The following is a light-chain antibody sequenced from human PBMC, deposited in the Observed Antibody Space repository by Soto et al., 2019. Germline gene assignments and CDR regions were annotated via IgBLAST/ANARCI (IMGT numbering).Light chain of an antibody. V-gene: IGLV2-11*01. J-gene: IGLJ1*01. CDR3: CSHSTYYTFV. CDR1: SSDVGGRNC. CDR2: DVT. Sequence: QSALTQPRSVSGSPGQSVTISCTGTSSDVGGRNCVSWFQQHPGKAPQLMIYDVTQRPSGVPDRFSGSKSGNTASLTISGLQPEDEADYYCCSHSTYYTFVFGTGTKLTVL.